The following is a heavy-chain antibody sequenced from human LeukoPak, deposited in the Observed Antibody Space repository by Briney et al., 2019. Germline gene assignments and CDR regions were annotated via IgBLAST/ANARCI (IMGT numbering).Heavy chain of an antibody. V-gene: IGHV3-9*01. J-gene: IGHJ6*04. CDR2: ISWNSGSI. Sequence: PGRSLRLSYAASGFTLDDYAMPSVRQAPGKGLEWVSGISWNSGSIGYADSVKGRFTSSRDNAKNSLYLQMNSLRAEDTSVYYCAELGITMIGGVWGKGTTVTISS. D-gene: IGHD3-10*02. CDR3: AELGITMIGGV. CDR1: GFTLDDYA.